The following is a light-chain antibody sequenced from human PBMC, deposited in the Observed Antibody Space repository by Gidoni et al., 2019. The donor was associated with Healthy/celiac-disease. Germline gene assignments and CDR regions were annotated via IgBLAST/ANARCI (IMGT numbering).Light chain of an antibody. CDR1: QSVSSSY. V-gene: IGKV3-20*01. J-gene: IGKJ1*01. CDR2: GAS. Sequence: ETVLTQSPGTLSLSPGERATLSCRASQSVSSSYLAWYQQKPGQAPRLLIYGASSRATGIPDRFSGSGSGTDFTLTISRLEPEDVAVYYCQQYGSSPGWTFGQGTKVEIK. CDR3: QQYGSSPGWT.